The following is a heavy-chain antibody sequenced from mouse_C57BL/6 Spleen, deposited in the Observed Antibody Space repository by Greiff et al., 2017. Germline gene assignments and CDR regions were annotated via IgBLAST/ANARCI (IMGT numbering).Heavy chain of an antibody. D-gene: IGHD3-2*02. V-gene: IGHV1-82*01. CDR3: ARQLRPWFAY. CDR1: GYAFSSSW. CDR2: IYPGDGDT. J-gene: IGHJ3*01. Sequence: QVQLKQSGPELVKPGASVKISCKASGYAFSSSWMNWVKQRPGKGLEWIGRIYPGDGDTNYNGKFKGKATLTADKSSSTAYMQLSSLTSEDSAVYVCARQLRPWFAYWGQGTLVTVSA.